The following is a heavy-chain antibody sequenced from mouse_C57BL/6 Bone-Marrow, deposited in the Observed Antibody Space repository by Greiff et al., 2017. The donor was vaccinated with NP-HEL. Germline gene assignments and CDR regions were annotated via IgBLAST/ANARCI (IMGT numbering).Heavy chain of an antibody. Sequence: VQLQQSGPELVKPGASVKISCKASGYAFSSSWMNWVKQRPGKGLEWIGRIYPGDGDTNYNGKFKGKATLTADKSSSTAYMQLSSLTSEDSAVYFCAREGDHGSSYDWGQGTTLTVSS. CDR1: GYAFSSSW. CDR2: IYPGDGDT. D-gene: IGHD1-1*01. J-gene: IGHJ2*01. V-gene: IGHV1-82*01. CDR3: AREGDHGSSYD.